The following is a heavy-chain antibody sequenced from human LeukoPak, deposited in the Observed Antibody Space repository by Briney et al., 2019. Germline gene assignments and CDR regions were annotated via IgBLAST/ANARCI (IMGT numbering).Heavy chain of an antibody. J-gene: IGHJ4*02. D-gene: IGHD5-18*01. CDR2: IYSGGST. Sequence: PGGSLRLSCAASGFTFNNYAMSWVRQAPGKGLEWVSVIYSGGSTYYADSVKGRFTNSRDNSKNTLYLQMNSLRAEDTAVYYCARAISGYSYILDYWGQGTLVTVSS. V-gene: IGHV3-66*01. CDR3: ARAISGYSYILDY. CDR1: GFTFNNYA.